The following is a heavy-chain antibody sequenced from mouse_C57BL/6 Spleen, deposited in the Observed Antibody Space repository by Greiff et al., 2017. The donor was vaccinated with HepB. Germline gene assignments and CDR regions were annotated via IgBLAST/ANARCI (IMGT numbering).Heavy chain of an antibody. CDR2: IDPETGGT. CDR1: GYTFTDYE. J-gene: IGHJ2*01. V-gene: IGHV1-15*01. CDR3: TPITTADY. Sequence: QVQLKESGAELVRPGASVTLSCKASGYTFTDYEMHWVKQTPVHGLEWIGAIDPETGGTAYNQKFKGKAILTADKSSSTAYMELRSLTSEDSAVYYCTPITTADYGGQGTTLTVSS. D-gene: IGHD1-1*01.